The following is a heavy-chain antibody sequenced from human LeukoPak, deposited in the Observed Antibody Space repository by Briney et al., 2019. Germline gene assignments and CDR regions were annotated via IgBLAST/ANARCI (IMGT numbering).Heavy chain of an antibody. CDR1: GFTFSSYE. V-gene: IGHV3-30*02. J-gene: IGHJ4*02. D-gene: IGHD3-22*01. Sequence: QPGGSLRLSCAASGFTFSSYEMNWVRQAPGKGLEWVAFIRYDGSNKYYADSVKGRFTISRDNSKNTLYLQMNSLRAEDTAVYYCAKGEGYYYDSSGYYRSDYWGQGTLVTVSS. CDR3: AKGEGYYYDSSGYYRSDY. CDR2: IRYDGSNK.